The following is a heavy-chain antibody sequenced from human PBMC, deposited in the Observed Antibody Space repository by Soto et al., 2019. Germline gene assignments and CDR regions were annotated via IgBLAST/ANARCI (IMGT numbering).Heavy chain of an antibody. V-gene: IGHV4-39*01. J-gene: IGHJ4*02. CDR2: IYYSWRT. CDR1: GGSISSSSYY. CDR3: ARRAVAETYFDY. Sequence: QLQLQESGPGLVKPSETLSLTCTVSGGSISSSSYYRGWIRQPPGKGLEWIGNIYYSWRTYYNPSLMSRVTISVDTSKNQFSLKLSSVTDADTAVYYCARRAVAETYFDYWGKGTLVTVSS. D-gene: IGHD6-19*01.